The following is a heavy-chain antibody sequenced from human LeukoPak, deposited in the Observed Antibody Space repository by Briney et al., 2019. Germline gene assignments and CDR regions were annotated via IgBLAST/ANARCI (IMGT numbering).Heavy chain of an antibody. D-gene: IGHD6-13*01. CDR2: MIPIFGTA. V-gene: IGHV1-69*05. CDR3: ARQQQLVEGSFYYYMDV. CDR1: GGTFSSYA. J-gene: IGHJ6*03. Sequence: ASVKVSCKASGGTFSSYAISWVRQAPGQGLEWMGGMIPIFGTANYAQKFQGRVTITTDESTSTAYMELSSLRSEDTAVYYCARQQQLVEGSFYYYMDVWGKGTTVTVSS.